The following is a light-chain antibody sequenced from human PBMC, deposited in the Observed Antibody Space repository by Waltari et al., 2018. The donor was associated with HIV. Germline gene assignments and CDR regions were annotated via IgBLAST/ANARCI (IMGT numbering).Light chain of an antibody. CDR3: AAWDENLSGRVV. J-gene: IGLJ2*01. Sequence: QSVLTQPPSASGTPGQRVTLSCSGSSSNIGTNYLYWSQQLPGTAPKLLIYRNNQRPSGFPDRFSGSKSGTSVFLAISGLRSEDEADYYCAAWDENLSGRVVFGGGTKLTVL. V-gene: IGLV1-47*01. CDR2: RNN. CDR1: SSNIGTNY.